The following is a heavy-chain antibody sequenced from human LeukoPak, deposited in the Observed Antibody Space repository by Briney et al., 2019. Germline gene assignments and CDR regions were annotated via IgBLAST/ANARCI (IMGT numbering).Heavy chain of an antibody. J-gene: IGHJ4*02. CDR2: IGTAGDT. Sequence: PGRSLRLSCAASGFTFSSYDMHWVRQATGKGLEWVSAIGTAGDTYYPGSVKGRFTISRENAKNSLYLQMNSLRAGDTAVYYCARGAGSSGWLEGGYWGQGTLVTVSS. V-gene: IGHV3-13*01. D-gene: IGHD6-19*01. CDR1: GFTFSSYD. CDR3: ARGAGSSGWLEGGY.